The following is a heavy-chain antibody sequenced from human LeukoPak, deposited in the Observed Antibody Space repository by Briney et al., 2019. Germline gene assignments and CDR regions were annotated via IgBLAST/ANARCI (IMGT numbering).Heavy chain of an antibody. V-gene: IGHV3-48*04. CDR3: AREGYDSSGHYLNFDY. Sequence: GGSLRLSCAASGFTFSSYSMNWVRQAPGKGLEWVSYISSSSSTIYYTDSVKGRFTISRDNAKNSLYLQMNSLRAEDTAVYYCAREGYDSSGHYLNFDYWGQGTLVTVSS. D-gene: IGHD3-22*01. CDR2: ISSSSSTI. CDR1: GFTFSSYS. J-gene: IGHJ4*02.